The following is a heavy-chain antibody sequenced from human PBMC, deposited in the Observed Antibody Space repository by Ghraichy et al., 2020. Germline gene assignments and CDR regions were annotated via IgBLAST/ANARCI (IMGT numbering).Heavy chain of an antibody. CDR1: GFTFSTYW. D-gene: IGHD2-2*02. V-gene: IGHV3-7*01. CDR3: ARETKYQLLYAYYYYMDV. Sequence: GGSLRLSCAASGFTFSTYWMSWVRQAPGKGLEWVANIKQDGSEKYYVDSVKGRFTISRDNAKNSLYLQMNSLRAEDTAVYYCARETKYQLLYAYYYYMDVWGKGTTVTVSS. J-gene: IGHJ6*03. CDR2: IKQDGSEK.